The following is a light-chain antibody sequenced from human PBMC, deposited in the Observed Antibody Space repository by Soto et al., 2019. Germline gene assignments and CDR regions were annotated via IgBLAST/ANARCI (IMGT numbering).Light chain of an antibody. CDR2: EGS. CDR1: NSDIGTYNL. Sequence: QSALTQPAAVSGSPGQSITISCIGSNSDIGTYNLVSWYRQHPGKVPKLLIYEGSRRPSGISNRFSGSKSGNTASLTISGLQAEDEADYYCQAYDYSLTASVFGGGTKVTVL. J-gene: IGLJ3*02. CDR3: QAYDYSLTASV. V-gene: IGLV2-14*02.